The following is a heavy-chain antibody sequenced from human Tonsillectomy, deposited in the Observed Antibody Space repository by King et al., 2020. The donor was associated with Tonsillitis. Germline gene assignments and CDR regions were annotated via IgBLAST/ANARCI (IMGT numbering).Heavy chain of an antibody. Sequence: VQLVESGGGLVKPGGSLRLSCAASGFTFSSYSMNWVRQAPGKGLEWVSSISSSSSYIYYADTVKGRFTISRDNAKNSLYLQMNSLRAEDTAGYYCARERGSDAFDIWGQGTMVTVSS. CDR1: GFTFSSYS. D-gene: IGHD5-12*01. CDR3: ARERGSDAFDI. J-gene: IGHJ3*02. CDR2: ISSSSSYI. V-gene: IGHV3-21*01.